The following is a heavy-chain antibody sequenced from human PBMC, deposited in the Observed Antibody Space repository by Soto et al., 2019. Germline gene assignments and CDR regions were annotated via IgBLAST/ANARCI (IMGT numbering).Heavy chain of an antibody. CDR1: GGTFSSYA. Sequence: QVQLVQSGAEVKKPGSSVKVSCKASGGTFSSYAISWVRQAPGQGLEWMGGIIPIFGTAYYAQKFQGRVTITADESTSTAYMELSSLRSEDTAVYYCARVEYSSGWFYYYYYGMDVWGQGTTVTVSS. J-gene: IGHJ6*02. CDR2: IIPIFGTA. CDR3: ARVEYSSGWFYYYYYGMDV. D-gene: IGHD6-19*01. V-gene: IGHV1-69*01.